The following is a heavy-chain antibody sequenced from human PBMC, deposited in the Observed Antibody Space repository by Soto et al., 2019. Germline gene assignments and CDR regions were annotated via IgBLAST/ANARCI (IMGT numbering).Heavy chain of an antibody. Sequence: GASVKVSCKASGYTFTSYGISWVRQAPGQGLEWMGWISLQTGKTKYTQKLQGRVTVTTDTSTSSAYMELRSLTSDDTAVYYCAREEGFYGGKGDAFDIWGQGTMVTVSS. V-gene: IGHV1-18*01. D-gene: IGHD4-17*01. CDR3: AREEGFYGGKGDAFDI. J-gene: IGHJ3*02. CDR1: GYTFTSYG. CDR2: ISLQTGKT.